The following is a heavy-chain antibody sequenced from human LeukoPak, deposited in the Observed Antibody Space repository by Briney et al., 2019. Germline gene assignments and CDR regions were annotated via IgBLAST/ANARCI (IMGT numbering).Heavy chain of an antibody. J-gene: IGHJ6*03. CDR3: VRERSVKARQEGGHRYYYYMDV. Sequence: GGSLRLSCAASGFTFSDYYMSWIRQAPGKGLEGVSYISSSGSTIYYADSVKGRFTTSRDNAKDSLSLQMNSLRAEDTGVYYCVRERSVKARQEGGHRYYYYMDVWGNGTTVTVSS. CDR1: GFTFSDYY. V-gene: IGHV3-11*01. D-gene: IGHD3-3*01. CDR2: ISSSGSTI.